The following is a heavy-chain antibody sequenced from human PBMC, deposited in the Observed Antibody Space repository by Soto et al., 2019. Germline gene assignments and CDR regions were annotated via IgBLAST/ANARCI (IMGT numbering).Heavy chain of an antibody. J-gene: IGHJ4*02. CDR1: GFTVSSNY. V-gene: IGHV3-53*01. CDR2: IYSGGST. D-gene: IGHD3-3*01. CDR3: ARYITIFGFDY. Sequence: PGGSLRLSCAASGFTVSSNYMSWVRQAPGKGLEWVSVIYSGGSTYYAGSVKGRFTISRDNSKNTLYLQMNSLRAEDTAVYYCARYITIFGFDYWGQGTLVTVSS.